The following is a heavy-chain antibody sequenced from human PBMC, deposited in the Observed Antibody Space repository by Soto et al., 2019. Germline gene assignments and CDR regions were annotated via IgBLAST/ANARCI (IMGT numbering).Heavy chain of an antibody. CDR2: IYSGGST. Sequence: VGSLRLSCAASGFTRTYNYMNWVRQAPGKGLEWVSLIYSGGSTYYADSVNGRFTISRDNSKNTLYLQMNSLRVEDTAVYYCARDAGMDFNNSGPHFDYWGQGPLVTVSS. D-gene: IGHD2-21*01. CDR1: GFTRTYNY. V-gene: IGHV3-53*01. J-gene: IGHJ4*02. CDR3: ARDAGMDFNNSGPHFDY.